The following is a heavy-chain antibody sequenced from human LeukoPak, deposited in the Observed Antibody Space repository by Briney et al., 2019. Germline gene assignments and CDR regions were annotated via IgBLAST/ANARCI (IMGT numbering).Heavy chain of an antibody. CDR3: ARDRNGGWYYYDSSCYYSDY. V-gene: IGHV1-18*01. CDR1: GYTFTSYG. CDR2: ISAYNGNT. J-gene: IGHJ4*02. Sequence: ASVKVSCTASGYTFTSYGISWVRQAPGQGLEWMGWISAYNGNTNYAQKLQGRVTMTTDTSTSTAYMELRSLRSDDTAVYYCARDRNGGWYYYDSSCYYSDYWGQGTLVTVSS. D-gene: IGHD3-22*01.